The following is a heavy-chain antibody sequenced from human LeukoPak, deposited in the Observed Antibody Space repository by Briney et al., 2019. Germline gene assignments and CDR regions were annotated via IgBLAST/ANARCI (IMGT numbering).Heavy chain of an antibody. D-gene: IGHD2-2*01. CDR2: IYYSGST. CDR1: GGSISSGDYY. V-gene: IGHV4-30-4*01. Sequence: SETLSLTCTVSGGSISSGDYYWSWNRQPPGNGLEWIGYIYYSGSTFYNPSLRSRVTISVDTSKNQFSLKLSSVTAADTAVYYCARAHASRRIDYWGQGTLVTVSS. J-gene: IGHJ4*02. CDR3: ARAHASRRIDY.